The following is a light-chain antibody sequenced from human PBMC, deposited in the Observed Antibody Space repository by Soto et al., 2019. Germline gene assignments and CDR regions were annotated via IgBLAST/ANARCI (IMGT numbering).Light chain of an antibody. J-gene: IGKJ2*01. CDR1: QRVSSNY. CDR2: AAS. Sequence: ESVMTQSPGTLYLSPGERATLSCRASQRVSSNYIAWYQQKRRQAPTLLIYAASARATGIPDRFSGSGSGTDFTLTISRLEPEDFAVYFCQLYGSSPPRYTFGQGTKVDIK. V-gene: IGKV3-20*01. CDR3: QLYGSSPPRYT.